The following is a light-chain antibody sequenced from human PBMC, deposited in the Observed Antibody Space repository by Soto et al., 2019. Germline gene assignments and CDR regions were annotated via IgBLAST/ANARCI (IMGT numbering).Light chain of an antibody. CDR2: AAS. CDR1: QGISSY. J-gene: IGKJ1*01. CDR3: QQYYSFPWT. V-gene: IGKV1D-8*01. Sequence: STVESWPIDYRMSQGISSYLPWYQQKPAKAPELLIYAASTLQSGVPSRFSGSGSGTDFTLTISCLQSEDFATYYCQQYYSFPWTFGQGTKVDIK.